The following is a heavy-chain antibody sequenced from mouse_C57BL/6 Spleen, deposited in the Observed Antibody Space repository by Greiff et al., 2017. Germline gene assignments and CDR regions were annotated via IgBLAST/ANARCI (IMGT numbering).Heavy chain of an antibody. CDR2: IDPSDSET. Sequence: VQLQQPGAELVRPGSSVKLSCKASGYTFTSYWMHWVKQRPIQGLEWIGNIDPSDSETHYNQKFKDKATLTVDKSSSTAYMQLSSLTSEDSAVYYCARSGYYYGSSYEAWFAYWGQGTLVTVSA. J-gene: IGHJ3*01. CDR1: GYTFTSYW. CDR3: ARSGYYYGSSYEAWFAY. V-gene: IGHV1-52*01. D-gene: IGHD1-1*01.